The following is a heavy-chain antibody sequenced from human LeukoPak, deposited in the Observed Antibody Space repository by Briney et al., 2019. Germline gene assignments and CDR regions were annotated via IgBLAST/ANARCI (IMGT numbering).Heavy chain of an antibody. Sequence: QPSGTLSLTCSVYGGSFRGYYWSWIRQSPEKGLEWIGQIYHTGSTNYNPSLASRVTISLDISKSQFSLKLTSVTAADTAVYYCARDDFGVALGGVWSIGTTVTVSS. CDR2: IYHTGST. CDR3: ARDDFGVALGGV. V-gene: IGHV4-34*01. CDR1: GGSFRGYY. D-gene: IGHD3-3*01. J-gene: IGHJ6*04.